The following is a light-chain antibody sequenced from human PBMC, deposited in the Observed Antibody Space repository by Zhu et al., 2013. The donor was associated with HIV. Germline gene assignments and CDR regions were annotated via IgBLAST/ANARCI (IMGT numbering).Light chain of an antibody. Sequence: SYELTQPPSVSVSPGQTATITCSGDKLGDKYVCWYQQKPGQSPVLVIYQDSTRPSGIPERFSGSNSGNTATLTISGTQAMDEADYYCQVWDSSSDHPVVFGGGTKLTVL. CDR1: KLGDKY. V-gene: IGLV3-1*01. J-gene: IGLJ2*01. CDR3: QVWDSSSDHPVV. CDR2: QDS.